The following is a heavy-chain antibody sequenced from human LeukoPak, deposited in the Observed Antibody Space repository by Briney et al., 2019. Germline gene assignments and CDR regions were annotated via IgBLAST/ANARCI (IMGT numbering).Heavy chain of an antibody. Sequence: SETLSLTCTVSGGSVSSGPYYWGWIRQPPGKGLEWIGNIYYGENTYYNPSLKSRVTISIDTSKNQFYLKLSSLTAADTAVYYCARRDDSSGYHKIFDYWGPGTLVTVSS. V-gene: IGHV4-39*01. CDR1: GGSVSSGPYY. CDR3: ARRDDSSGYHKIFDY. CDR2: IYYGENT. J-gene: IGHJ4*02. D-gene: IGHD3-22*01.